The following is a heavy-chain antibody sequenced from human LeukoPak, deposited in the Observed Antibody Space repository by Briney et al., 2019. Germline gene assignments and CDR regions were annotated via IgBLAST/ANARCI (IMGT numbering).Heavy chain of an antibody. CDR2: ISGSGGST. J-gene: IGHJ4*02. CDR1: GFTFSSYG. Sequence: GGTLRLSCAASGFTFSSYGMSWVRQAPGKGLEWVSAISGSGGSTYYADSVKGRFTISRDNSKNTLYLQMNSLRAEDTAVYYCANWAGDQTDYWGQGTLVTVSS. V-gene: IGHV3-23*01. D-gene: IGHD7-27*01. CDR3: ANWAGDQTDY.